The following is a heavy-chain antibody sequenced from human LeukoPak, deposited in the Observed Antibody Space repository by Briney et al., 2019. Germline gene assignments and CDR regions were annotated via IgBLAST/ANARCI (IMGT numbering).Heavy chain of an antibody. Sequence: ASVKVSCKASGYTFTGYYMHWVRQAPGQGLEWMGRINPNSGGTNYAQKFQGRVTMTRDTSISTAYMELSRLRSDDTAVYYCARAPVEMATIRAYYYGMDVWGQGTTVTVSS. V-gene: IGHV1-2*06. CDR1: GYTFTGYY. CDR3: ARAPVEMATIRAYYYGMDV. J-gene: IGHJ6*02. D-gene: IGHD5-24*01. CDR2: INPNSGGT.